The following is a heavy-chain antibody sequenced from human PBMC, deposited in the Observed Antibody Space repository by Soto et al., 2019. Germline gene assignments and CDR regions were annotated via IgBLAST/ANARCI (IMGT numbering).Heavy chain of an antibody. CDR3: AKEATFLLWFGEGGDTYYFDY. CDR1: GFTFSSYG. CDR2: ISYDGSNK. V-gene: IGHV3-30*18. Sequence: GGSLRLSCAASGFTFSSYGMHWVRQAPGKGLEWVAVISYDGSNKYYADSVKGRFTISRDNSKNTLYLQMNSLRAEDTAVYYCAKEATFLLWFGEGGDTYYFDYWGQGTLVTVSS. J-gene: IGHJ4*02. D-gene: IGHD3-10*01.